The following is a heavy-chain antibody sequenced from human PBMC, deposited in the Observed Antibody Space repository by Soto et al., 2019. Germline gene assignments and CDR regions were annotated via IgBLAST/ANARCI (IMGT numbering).Heavy chain of an antibody. V-gene: IGHV3-11*01. CDR3: ARGTYGMDF. CDR2: ITGGGDYI. Sequence: QVLLVESGGGLVKPGGSLRLSCAASGFPFSAYYMTWIRQAPGKGLEWLSYITGGGDYIYYADSVKGRFTISRDNAKNSLYLQLNGLRAEDTAVYYCARGTYGMDFWGQGTSVTVSS. J-gene: IGHJ6*02. CDR1: GFPFSAYY.